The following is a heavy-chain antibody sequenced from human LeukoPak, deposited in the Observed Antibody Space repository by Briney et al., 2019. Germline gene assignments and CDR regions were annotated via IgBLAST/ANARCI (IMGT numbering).Heavy chain of an antibody. CDR1: GFTFSTYS. CDR3: ARARSQYCSGGSCSPAGYYHYGMDV. V-gene: IGHV3-48*04. Sequence: GGSLRLSCAASGFTFSTYSMNWVRQAPGKGLEWVSYISSSSSIINYAESVRGRFTISRDNAKSSLYLQMNSLRAEDTAVYYCARARSQYCSGGSCSPAGYYHYGMDVWGQGTTVTVSS. CDR2: ISSSSSII. J-gene: IGHJ6*02. D-gene: IGHD2-15*01.